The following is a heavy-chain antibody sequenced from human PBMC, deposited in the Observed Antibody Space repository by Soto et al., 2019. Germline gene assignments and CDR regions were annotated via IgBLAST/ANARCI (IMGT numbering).Heavy chain of an antibody. D-gene: IGHD4-17*01. CDR3: AASYGDYDAFDI. CDR2: IVVGSGNT. J-gene: IGHJ3*02. V-gene: IGHV1-58*01. CDR1: GFTFTSSA. Sequence: ASVKVSCKASGFTFTSSAVQWVRQARGQRLEWIGWIVVGSGNTNYAQKFQERVTITRDMSTSTAYMELSSLRSEDTAVYYCAASYGDYDAFDIWAQGTMVTVSS.